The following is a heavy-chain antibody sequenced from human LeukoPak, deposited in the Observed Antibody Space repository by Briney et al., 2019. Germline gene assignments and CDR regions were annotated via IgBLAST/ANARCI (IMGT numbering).Heavy chain of an antibody. CDR3: VRQGSNYAWLDP. CDR2: ISHSGST. Sequence: SETLSLTCAVYGGSFGDYYWTWIRQPPGKGLEWIGEISHSGSTTYNPSLKSRVTISLDTSKNQFSLNLNSMTAADTAVYYCVRQGSNYAWLDPWGQGNVVIVSS. V-gene: IGHV4-34*01. D-gene: IGHD4-11*01. J-gene: IGHJ5*02. CDR1: GGSFGDYY.